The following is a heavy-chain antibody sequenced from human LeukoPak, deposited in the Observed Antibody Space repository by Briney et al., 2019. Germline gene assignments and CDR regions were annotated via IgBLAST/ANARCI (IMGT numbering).Heavy chain of an antibody. V-gene: IGHV6-1*01. CDR2: TYYRSKWYN. CDR3: ARVRTHYVWGSYRYGAFDI. J-gene: IGHJ3*02. D-gene: IGHD3-16*02. Sequence: SQTLSLTCAISGDSVSSNSAAWNWIRQSPSRGLEWLGRTYYRSKWYNDYAVSVKSRITTNPDTSKNQFSLQLNSVTPEDTAVYYCARVRTHYVWGSYRYGAFDIWGQGTMVTVSS. CDR1: GDSVSSNSAA.